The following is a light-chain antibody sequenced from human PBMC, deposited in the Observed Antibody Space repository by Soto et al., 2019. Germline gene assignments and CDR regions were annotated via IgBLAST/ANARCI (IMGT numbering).Light chain of an antibody. Sequence: EILFTPSPGTLSVYPGEIATLSCRASQSVYSSYLAWYQQKPGQAPGLLIYDASNRATGIPARFSGSGSGTDFTLTISSLEPEDFAVYYCQQRSNWPITFGQGTRLEI. CDR3: QQRSNWPIT. J-gene: IGKJ5*01. CDR1: QSVYSSY. CDR2: DAS. V-gene: IGKV3-11*01.